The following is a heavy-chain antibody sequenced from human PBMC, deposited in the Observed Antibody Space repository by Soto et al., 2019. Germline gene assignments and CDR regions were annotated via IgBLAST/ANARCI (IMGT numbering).Heavy chain of an antibody. CDR2: IIPILGIA. CDR1: GGTFSSYT. CDR3: ASNDVNIVAPSY. Sequence: SVKVSCKASGGTFSSYTISWVRQAPGQGLEWMGRIIPILGIANYAQKFQGRVMITADKSTSTAYMELSSLRSEDTAVYYCASNDVNIVAPSYWGQGTLVTVSS. V-gene: IGHV1-69*02. D-gene: IGHD5-12*01. J-gene: IGHJ4*02.